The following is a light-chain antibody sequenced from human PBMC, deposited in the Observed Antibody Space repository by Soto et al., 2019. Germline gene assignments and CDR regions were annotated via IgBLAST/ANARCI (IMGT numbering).Light chain of an antibody. J-gene: IGKJ4*01. CDR3: QQYDTSPPTFFP. V-gene: IGKV3-20*01. Sequence: EIGLTQAPGTLSLSPGERATLSCRAMQRVSRSYLAWYQQKPGQGPRLLIYGASTSATGIPDRFSGSESGTDFPLTISRLEPEDFPVYSCQQYDTSPPTFFPLGAGTKVQIK. CDR2: GAS. CDR1: QRVSRSY.